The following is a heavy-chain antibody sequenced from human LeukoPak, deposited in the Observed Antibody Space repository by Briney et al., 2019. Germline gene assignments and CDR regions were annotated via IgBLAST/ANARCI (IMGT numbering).Heavy chain of an antibody. CDR2: INPHSGGT. CDR3: ARDWPARGYSYDYYFDY. D-gene: IGHD5-18*01. CDR1: GYTFTGYY. V-gene: IGHV1-2*02. J-gene: IGHJ4*02. Sequence: ASVKVSCKASGYTFTGYYIHWARQAPGQGLEWMGWINPHSGGTNYAQKFQGRVTMTRDTSISTVYMELSRLRSDDTAVYYCARDWPARGYSYDYYFDYWGQGTLVTVSS.